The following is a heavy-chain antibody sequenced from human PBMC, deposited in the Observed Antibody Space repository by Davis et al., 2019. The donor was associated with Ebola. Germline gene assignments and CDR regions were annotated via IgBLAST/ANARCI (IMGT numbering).Heavy chain of an antibody. CDR2: IRSKAYGGTT. Sequence: PGGSLRLSCTASGFTFGDYAMSWFRQAPGKGLEWVGFIRSKAYGGTTEYAASVKGRFTISRDDSKSIAYLQMNSLKTEDTAVYYCTRDFRPGPMIVVVYDYWGQGTLVTVSS. V-gene: IGHV3-49*03. D-gene: IGHD3-22*01. CDR1: GFTFGDYA. CDR3: TRDFRPGPMIVVVYDY. J-gene: IGHJ4*02.